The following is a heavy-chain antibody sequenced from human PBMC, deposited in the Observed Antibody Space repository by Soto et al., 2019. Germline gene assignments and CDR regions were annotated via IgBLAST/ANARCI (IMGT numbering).Heavy chain of an antibody. Sequence: ASVKVSCKASGYTFTSYGISWVRQAPGQGLEWMGWISAYNGNTNYAQKLQGRVTMTTDTSTSTAYMELRSLRSDDTAVYYCAREGSVVVVITRGAFGIWGQGTMVTV. CDR1: GYTFTSYG. CDR3: AREGSVVVVITRGAFGI. J-gene: IGHJ3*02. V-gene: IGHV1-18*01. CDR2: ISAYNGNT. D-gene: IGHD3-22*01.